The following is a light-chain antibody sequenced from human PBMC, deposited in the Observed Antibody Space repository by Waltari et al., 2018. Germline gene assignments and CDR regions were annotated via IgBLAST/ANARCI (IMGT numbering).Light chain of an antibody. CDR2: RNN. V-gene: IGLV1-47*01. J-gene: IGLJ3*02. CDR3: ATWDDSLTAWV. Sequence: QSVLTQPPSTSGTPGQRVTISCSGSSSNIGPNYVYWYHQIPGTAPNPLIYRNNPRPSWVPYRFSGAKFGTSDSLAISGLRSEDEADYYCATWDDSLTAWVFGGGTKLTVL. CDR1: SSNIGPNY.